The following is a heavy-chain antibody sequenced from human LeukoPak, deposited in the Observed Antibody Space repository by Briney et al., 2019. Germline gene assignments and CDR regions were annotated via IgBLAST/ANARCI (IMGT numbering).Heavy chain of an antibody. CDR2: ISYDGSNK. V-gene: IGHV3-30-3*01. CDR3: ARDSSGQIYYYYGMDV. CDR1: GFTFSSYA. D-gene: IGHD6-19*01. J-gene: IGHJ6*02. Sequence: GGSLRLSCAASGFTFSSYAVHWVRQAPGKGLEWVAVISYDGSNKYYADSVKGRFTISRDNSKNTLYLQMNSLRAEDTAVYYCARDSSGQIYYYYGMDVWGQGTTVTVSS.